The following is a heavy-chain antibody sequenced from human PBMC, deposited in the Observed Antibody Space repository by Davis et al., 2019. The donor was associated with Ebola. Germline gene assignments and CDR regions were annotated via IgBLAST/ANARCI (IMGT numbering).Heavy chain of an antibody. J-gene: IGHJ3*02. Sequence: GESLKISCAASGFTFSSYAMSCVRQAPGKGLEWVSAISGSGGSTYYADSVKGRFTISRDNSKNTLYLQMNSLRAEDTAVYYCAKDRSQWELLYAFDIWGQGTMVTVSS. CDR2: ISGSGGST. V-gene: IGHV3-23*01. D-gene: IGHD1-26*01. CDR1: GFTFSSYA. CDR3: AKDRSQWELLYAFDI.